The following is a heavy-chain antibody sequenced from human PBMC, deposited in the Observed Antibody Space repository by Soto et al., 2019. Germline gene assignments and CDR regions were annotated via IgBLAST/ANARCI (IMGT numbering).Heavy chain of an antibody. D-gene: IGHD3-10*01. V-gene: IGHV4-31*03. CDR2: IYYSGST. J-gene: IGHJ6*02. CDR1: GGSISRGGYY. Sequence: TLSLTCTVSGGSISRGGYYWSWIRQHPGKGLEWIGYIYYSGSTYYNPSLKSRVTISVDTSKNQFSLKLSSVTAADTAVYYCARDLLRNYYYGSGALELRYYYYGMDVWGQGTTVTVSS. CDR3: ARDLLRNYYYGSGALELRYYYYGMDV.